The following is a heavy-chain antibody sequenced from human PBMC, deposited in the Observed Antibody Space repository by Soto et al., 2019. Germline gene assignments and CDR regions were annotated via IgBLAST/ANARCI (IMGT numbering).Heavy chain of an antibody. CDR1: GGPINNYY. V-gene: IGHV4-4*07. CDR2: IYTSGST. D-gene: IGHD6-13*01. Sequence: SETLSLICTVSGGPINNYYWSWIRQPAGKGLEWLGRIYTSGSTNYNPSLKSRLSMSIDKSKNHFSLRLTSVTAADTAVYYCARLSISWYYFDYWGPGTLVTVSS. J-gene: IGHJ4*02. CDR3: ARLSISWYYFDY.